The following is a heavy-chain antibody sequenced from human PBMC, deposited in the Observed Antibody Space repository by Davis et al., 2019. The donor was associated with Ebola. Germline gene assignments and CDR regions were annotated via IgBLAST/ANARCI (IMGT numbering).Heavy chain of an antibody. CDR2: IIPVFGAP. J-gene: IGHJ4*02. CDR3: ARGGDGFYDSGAYYYLDN. V-gene: IGHV1-69*13. Sequence: SSVPVSRQVSLGTFSRYATTSVRQAPGQGLEWMGGIIPVFGAPIYAQKFQDRVTITADESTSTAYMELSSLRADDTAMYYCARGGDGFYDSGAYYYLDNWGQGTLVTVSS. CDR1: LGTFSRYA. D-gene: IGHD3-10*01.